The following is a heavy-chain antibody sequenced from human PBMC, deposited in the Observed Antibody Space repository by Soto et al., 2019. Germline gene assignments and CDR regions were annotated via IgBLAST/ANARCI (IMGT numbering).Heavy chain of an antibody. CDR1: GFTFSSYG. J-gene: IGHJ4*02. CDR2: ISYDGSNK. Sequence: PGGSLRLSCAASGFTFSSYGMHWVRQAPGKGLEWVAVISYDGSNKYYADSVKGRFTISRDNSKNTLYLQMNSLRAGDTAVYYCATTGPSDYYFDYWGQGTLVTVSS. V-gene: IGHV3-30*03. CDR3: ATTGPSDYYFDY.